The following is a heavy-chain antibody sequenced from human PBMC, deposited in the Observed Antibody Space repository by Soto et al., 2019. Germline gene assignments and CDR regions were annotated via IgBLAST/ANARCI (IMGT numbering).Heavy chain of an antibody. CDR2: MNPNSGNT. CDR3: ARERTSSWRFDY. CDR1: GYTFTRYD. V-gene: IGHV1-8*01. Sequence: QVQLVQSGAEVKKPGASVKVSCKASGYTFTRYDINWVRQATGQGLEWMGWMNPNSGNTGYAQKFQGRVTMTRNTSISTAYMELSTLRSEDTAVYYCARERTSSWRFDYWGQGTLVTVSS. J-gene: IGHJ4*02. D-gene: IGHD6-13*01.